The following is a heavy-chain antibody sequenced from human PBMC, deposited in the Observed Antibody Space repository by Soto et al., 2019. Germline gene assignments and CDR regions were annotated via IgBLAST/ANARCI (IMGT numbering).Heavy chain of an antibody. CDR3: AKDVNHFDGAAKYFDY. D-gene: IGHD2-15*01. CDR1: GFTFSSYA. Sequence: GGSLRLSCAASGFTFSSYAMSWVRQAPGKGLEWVSSIPGSSSTTYYADSVKGRFTISRDNSKNMLYLQMNSLRAEDTAVYYCAKDVNHFDGAAKYFDYWGQGTPVTVSS. V-gene: IGHV3-23*01. J-gene: IGHJ4*02. CDR2: IPGSSSTT.